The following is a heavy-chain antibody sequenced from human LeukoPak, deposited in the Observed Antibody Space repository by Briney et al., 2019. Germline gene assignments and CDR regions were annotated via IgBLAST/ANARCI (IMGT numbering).Heavy chain of an antibody. CDR3: ARSSGSYFHFDY. Sequence: PGGSLRLSCAASGFTLSSYAMSWVRQAPGKGLEWVSAISVSGNTYHADSVKGRFTISRDSSKNTLYLQMNSLRAEDTAVYYCARSSGSYFHFDYWGQGTLVTVSS. CDR2: ISVSGNT. J-gene: IGHJ4*02. V-gene: IGHV3-23*01. D-gene: IGHD1-26*01. CDR1: GFTLSSYA.